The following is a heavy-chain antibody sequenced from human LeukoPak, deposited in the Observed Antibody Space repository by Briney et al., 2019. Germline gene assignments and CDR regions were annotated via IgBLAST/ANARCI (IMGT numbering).Heavy chain of an antibody. CDR2: INTSGGST. CDR3: ARDAFLSGSLSPIDY. CDR1: GYIFTNYY. Sequence: ASVKVSCKASGYIFTNYYMHWVRQAPGQGLEWMGIINTSGGSTSSAQKFQGRVITTRDTSTSTVYMELSSLRSEDTALYYCARDAFLSGSLSPIDYWGQGTLVTVSS. D-gene: IGHD5-12*01. J-gene: IGHJ4*02. V-gene: IGHV1-46*01.